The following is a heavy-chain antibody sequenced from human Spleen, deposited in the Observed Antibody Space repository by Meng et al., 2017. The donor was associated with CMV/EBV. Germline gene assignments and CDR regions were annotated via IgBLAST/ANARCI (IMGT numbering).Heavy chain of an antibody. CDR2: IYYSGST. Sequence: SETLSLTCVVSGGSITRYYWSWIRQPPGKGLEWIGYIYYSGSTNYNPSLKSRVTISVDTSKNQFSLKLSSVTAADTAVYYCARYDSGRVSFDYWGQGTLVTVSS. CDR3: ARYDSGRVSFDY. V-gene: IGHV4-59*01. D-gene: IGHD1-26*01. J-gene: IGHJ4*02. CDR1: GGSITRYY.